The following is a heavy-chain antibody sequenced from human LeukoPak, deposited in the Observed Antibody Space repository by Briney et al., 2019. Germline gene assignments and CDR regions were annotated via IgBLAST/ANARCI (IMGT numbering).Heavy chain of an antibody. CDR3: ARDRAIFGVAKHYFDY. CDR1: GGSISSYY. CDR2: IYTSGST. J-gene: IGHJ4*02. V-gene: IGHV4-4*07. Sequence: PSETLSLACTVSGGSISSYYWSWIRQPAGKRLEWIGRIYTSGSTNYNPSLKSRVTMSVDTSKNQFSLKLSSVTAADTAVYYCARDRAIFGVAKHYFDYWGQGTLVTVSS. D-gene: IGHD3-3*01.